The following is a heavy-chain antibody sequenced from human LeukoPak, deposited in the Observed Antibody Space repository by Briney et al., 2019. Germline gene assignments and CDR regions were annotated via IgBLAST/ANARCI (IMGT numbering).Heavy chain of an antibody. D-gene: IGHD3-22*01. CDR3: ARWGYDSSGYRSTGYYFDY. J-gene: IGHJ4*02. CDR2: IIPILGIA. V-gene: IGHV1-69*04. CDR1: GGTFSSYA. Sequence: GASVKVSCKAFGGTFSSYAISWVRQAPGQGLEWMGRIIPILGIANYAQKFQGRVTITADKTTSTAYMELSSLRSEDTAVYYCARWGYDSSGYRSTGYYFDYWGQGTLVTVSS.